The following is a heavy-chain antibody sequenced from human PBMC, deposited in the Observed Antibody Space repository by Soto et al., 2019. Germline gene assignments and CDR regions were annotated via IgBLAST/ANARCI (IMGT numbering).Heavy chain of an antibody. CDR3: ATQTYSYNWHR. J-gene: IGHJ5*02. CDR1: SGSISSSNW. CDR2: ISHGVTT. V-gene: IGHV4-4*02. Sequence: QVQLQESGPGLVKPSGTLSLTCGVSSGSISSSNWWSWVRQPPGRGLEWIGEISHGVTTNYNPSLESSVTMSLDRSRNQSSLKLSSVTAADTAVYYCATQTYSYNWHRWGQGTLVTVSS. D-gene: IGHD1-1*01.